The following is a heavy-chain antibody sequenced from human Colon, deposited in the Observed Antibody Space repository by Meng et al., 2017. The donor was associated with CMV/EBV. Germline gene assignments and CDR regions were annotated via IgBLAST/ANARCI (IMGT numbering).Heavy chain of an antibody. V-gene: IGHV4-39*07. CDR3: AAASPGANLYLYGMDI. CDR2: IYYSGTT. Sequence: SETLSLTCTVSGGSISSSSYYWGWIRQPPGKGLEWIGSIYYSGTTNYNPSLKSRVTISVDTSKNQFSLRLSSVTAADTAVYFCAAASPGANLYLYGMDIWGQGTTVTVSS. D-gene: IGHD2-2*02. CDR1: GGSISSSSYY. J-gene: IGHJ6*02.